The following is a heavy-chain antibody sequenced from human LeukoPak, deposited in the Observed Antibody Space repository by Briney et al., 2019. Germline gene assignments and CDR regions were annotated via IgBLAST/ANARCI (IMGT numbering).Heavy chain of an antibody. CDR1: GGSISSSSYY. J-gene: IGHJ6*03. V-gene: IGHV4-39*07. Sequence: SETLSLTCTVSGGSISSSSYYWGWIRQPPGKGLEWIGSIYYSGSTYYNPSLKSRLTISVDTSKNQFSLRLTSVTAADTAVYYCASDRYKFYYMDVWGKGTTVTVSS. D-gene: IGHD1-1*01. CDR3: ASDRYKFYYMDV. CDR2: IYYSGST.